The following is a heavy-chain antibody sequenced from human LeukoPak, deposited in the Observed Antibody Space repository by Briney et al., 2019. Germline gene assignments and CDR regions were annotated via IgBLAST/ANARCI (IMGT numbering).Heavy chain of an antibody. V-gene: IGHV3-23*01. J-gene: IGHJ4*02. D-gene: IGHD2-8*01. Sequence: GGSLRLSCTASGFTFSSFAMNWVRQAPGKGLEWVSGISGSGDSTYYADSVKGRFTISRDSSKNTLYLQMNSLRDEDAAVYYCAKDWCINGECYWIDYWGQGTLVAVSS. CDR2: ISGSGDST. CDR1: GFTFSSFA. CDR3: AKDWCINGECYWIDY.